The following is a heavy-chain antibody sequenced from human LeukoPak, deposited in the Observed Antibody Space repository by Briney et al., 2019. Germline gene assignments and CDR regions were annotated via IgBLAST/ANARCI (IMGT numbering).Heavy chain of an antibody. Sequence: PSETLSLTCTVSGYSISSGYYWGWIRQPPGKGLEWIGSIYHSGSTYYNPSLKSRVTISVDTSKNQFSLKLSSVTAADTAVYYCAREKVAMVRGAPLGYWGQGTLVTVSS. CDR2: IYHSGST. CDR1: GYSISSGYY. D-gene: IGHD3-10*01. J-gene: IGHJ4*02. CDR3: AREKVAMVRGAPLGY. V-gene: IGHV4-38-2*02.